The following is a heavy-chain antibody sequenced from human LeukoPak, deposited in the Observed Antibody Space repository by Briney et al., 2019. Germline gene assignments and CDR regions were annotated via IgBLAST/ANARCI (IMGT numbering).Heavy chain of an antibody. V-gene: IGHV1-69*05. CDR1: GGTFSSYA. Sequence: SVKVSCKASGGTFSSYAISWVRQAPGQGLEWMGGIIPIFGTANYAQKFQGRVTITTDESTSTAYMELSSLRSEDTAVYYCARGAQTYSSSWDVWFDPWGQGTLVTVSS. CDR2: IIPIFGTA. CDR3: ARGAQTYSSSWDVWFDP. J-gene: IGHJ5*02. D-gene: IGHD6-13*01.